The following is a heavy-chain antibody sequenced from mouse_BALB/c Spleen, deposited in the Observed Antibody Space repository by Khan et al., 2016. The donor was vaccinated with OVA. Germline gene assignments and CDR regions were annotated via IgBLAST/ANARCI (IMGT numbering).Heavy chain of an antibody. CDR1: AFSLTSYG. Sequence: QVQLKESGPGLVAPSQSLSITCTVSAFSLTSYGVHWDRQPPGKGLECLVVIWSDRQTTYNSTLKSRLSISKDNSKSKVFLKMYSLQTDDTAMYYCARNTHIMTTVMYYCGQGT. J-gene: IGHJ4*01. CDR3: ARNTHIMTTVMYY. V-gene: IGHV2-6*02. CDR2: IWSDRQT. D-gene: IGHD1-1*01.